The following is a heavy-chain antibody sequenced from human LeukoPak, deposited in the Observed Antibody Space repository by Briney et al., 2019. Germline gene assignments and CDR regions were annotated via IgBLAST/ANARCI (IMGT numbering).Heavy chain of an antibody. V-gene: IGHV3-7*01. J-gene: IGHJ3*01. CDR1: GFTFSSYW. D-gene: IGHD7-27*01. Sequence: GGSLRLSCAASGFTFSSYWMSWVRQAPGKGLEWVANIKQDGSEKYYVDSVKGRFTISRDNGKNSLYLQMNSLRAEDTAVYYCARDPGSDAFDFWGQGTMVTVSS. CDR3: ARDPGSDAFDF. CDR2: IKQDGSEK.